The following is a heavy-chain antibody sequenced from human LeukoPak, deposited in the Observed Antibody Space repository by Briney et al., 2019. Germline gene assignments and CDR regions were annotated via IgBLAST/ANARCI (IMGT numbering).Heavy chain of an antibody. CDR2: IYHSGST. V-gene: IGHV4-4*02. J-gene: IGHJ3*02. CDR3: ARGRAYYDFWSGYYKLYAFDI. CDR1: GGSISSSNW. Sequence: SETLSLTCAVSGGSISSSNWWSWVRQPPGKGLEWIGEIYHSGSTNYNPSLKSRVTVSVDTSKNQFSLKLSSVTAADTAVYYCARGRAYYDFWSGYYKLYAFDIWGQGTMVTVSS. D-gene: IGHD3-3*01.